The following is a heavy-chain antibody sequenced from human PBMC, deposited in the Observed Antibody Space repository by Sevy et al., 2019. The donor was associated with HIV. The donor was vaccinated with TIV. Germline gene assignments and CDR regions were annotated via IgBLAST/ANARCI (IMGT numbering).Heavy chain of an antibody. V-gene: IGHV3-21*01. CDR3: ARMGYCSSTSCYQLSYGMDV. CDR1: GFTFSSYS. J-gene: IGHJ6*02. CDR2: ISSSSSYI. D-gene: IGHD2-2*01. Sequence: GGSLRLSCAASGFTFSSYSMNWVRQAPGKGLEWVSSISSSSSYIYYATSVKGQFTISRDNAKNSLYLQMNSLRAEDTAVYYCARMGYCSSTSCYQLSYGMDVWGQGTTVTV.